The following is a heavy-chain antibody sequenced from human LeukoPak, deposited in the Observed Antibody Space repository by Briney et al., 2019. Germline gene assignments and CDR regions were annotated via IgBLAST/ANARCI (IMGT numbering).Heavy chain of an antibody. CDR2: ISAYNGNT. V-gene: IGHV1-18*01. Sequence: ASVKVSCKASGYTFTSYGISWVRQAPGQGLEWMGWISAYNGNTNYAQKLQGRVTMTTDTSTSTAYMELSSLRSEDPAVYHCARDGIFGGVKDYYHGMDVWGQGTTVTVSS. D-gene: IGHD3-3*01. CDR1: GYTFTSYG. CDR3: ARDGIFGGVKDYYHGMDV. J-gene: IGHJ6*02.